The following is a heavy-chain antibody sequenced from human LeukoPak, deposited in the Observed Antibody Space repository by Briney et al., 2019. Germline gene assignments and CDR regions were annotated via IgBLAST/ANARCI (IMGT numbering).Heavy chain of an antibody. CDR1: GGSFSGYY. CDR3: ASSRYCSSTSCYRYYYYGMDV. Sequence: PSETLSLTCAVYGGSFSGYYWSWIRQPPGKGLEWIGEINHSGSTNYNPSLKSRVTISVDTSKNQFSLKLSSVTAADTAVYYCASSRYCSSTSCYRYYYYGMDVWGQGTTVTVSS. CDR2: INHSGST. J-gene: IGHJ6*02. D-gene: IGHD2-2*01. V-gene: IGHV4-34*01.